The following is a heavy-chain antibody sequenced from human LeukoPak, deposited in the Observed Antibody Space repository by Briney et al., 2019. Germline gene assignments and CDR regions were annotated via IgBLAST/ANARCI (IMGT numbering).Heavy chain of an antibody. D-gene: IGHD2-2*01. V-gene: IGHV4-4*07. CDR1: GSSISSYY. Sequence: SETLSLTCTVSGSSISSYYWSWIRQPAGKGLEWIGRIYTSGSTNYNPSLKSRVTMSVDTSKNQFSLKLSSVTAADTAVYYCARASFEYCSSTSCYLPQQYYYYYMDVWGKGTTVTVSS. J-gene: IGHJ6*03. CDR2: IYTSGST. CDR3: ARASFEYCSSTSCYLPQQYYYYYMDV.